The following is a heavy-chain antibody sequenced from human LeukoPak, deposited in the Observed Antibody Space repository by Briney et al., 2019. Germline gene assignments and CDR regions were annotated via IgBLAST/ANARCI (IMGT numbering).Heavy chain of an antibody. J-gene: IGHJ4*02. D-gene: IGHD6-19*01. V-gene: IGHV3-74*01. CDR2: MNSDGSST. CDR1: GFPFSNYW. CDR3: ATVSRSSGRGYFDY. Sequence: QPGGSLRLSCAASGFPFSNYWMHWVRQAPGKGLVWVSRMNSDGSSTSYADSVKGRFTISRDNAKNTLYLQMNSLRAEDAAVYYCATVSRSSGRGYFDYWGPGTPVTVSS.